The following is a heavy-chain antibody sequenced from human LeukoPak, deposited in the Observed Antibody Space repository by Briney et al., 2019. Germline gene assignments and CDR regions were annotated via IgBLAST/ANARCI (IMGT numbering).Heavy chain of an antibody. CDR2: IYYSGST. J-gene: IGHJ4*02. V-gene: IGHV4-59*01. Sequence: SETLSLTCTVSGGSISSYYWSWIRQPPGKGLEWIGYIYYSGSTNYNPSLKSRVTISVDTSKNQFSLKLSSVTAADTAVYYCARVVRGYYDSSGYCPDWGQGTLVTVSS. CDR3: ARVVRGYYDSSGYCPD. D-gene: IGHD3-22*01. CDR1: GGSISSYY.